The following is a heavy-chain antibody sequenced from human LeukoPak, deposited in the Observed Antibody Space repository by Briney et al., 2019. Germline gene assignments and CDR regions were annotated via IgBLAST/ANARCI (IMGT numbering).Heavy chain of an antibody. J-gene: IGHJ4*02. D-gene: IGHD3-22*01. Sequence: GGSLRLSCAASGFTVSSNYMSWVRQAPGKGLEWVSVIYSGGSTYYADSVKGRFTISRDNSKNTLYLQMNSLRAEDTAVYYCARGYYDSSGYHEISFDYWGQGTLVTVSS. CDR1: GFTVSSNY. CDR2: IYSGGST. V-gene: IGHV3-53*01. CDR3: ARGYYDSSGYHEISFDY.